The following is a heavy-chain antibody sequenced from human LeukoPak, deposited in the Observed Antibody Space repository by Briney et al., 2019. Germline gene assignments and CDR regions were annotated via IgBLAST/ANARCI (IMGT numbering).Heavy chain of an antibody. CDR1: GFSVSDYY. J-gene: IGHJ5*02. Sequence: GGPLRLSCAASGFSVSDYYMNWIRQSPGKGLEWVSHITKKTAIEYADSVKGRFTISRDNANNLLFLQMDSLRPEDTGVYYCARGTYYSGSGPGNWFDPWGHGTLVTVSS. D-gene: IGHD3-10*01. CDR3: ARGTYYSGSGPGNWFDP. CDR2: ITKKTAI. V-gene: IGHV3-69-1*01.